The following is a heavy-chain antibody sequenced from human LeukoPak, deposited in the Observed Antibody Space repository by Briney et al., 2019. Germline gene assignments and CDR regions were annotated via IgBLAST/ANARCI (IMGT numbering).Heavy chain of an antibody. CDR2: INSDGSST. Sequence: GGSLGLSCAASGFTFSSYWMHWVRQAPGKGLVWVSRINSDGSSTNYADSVKGRFTISRDNAKNTLYLQMNSLRAEDTAVYYCAFSGNYGVYWGQGTLVTVSS. CDR3: AFSGNYGVY. V-gene: IGHV3-74*01. J-gene: IGHJ4*02. D-gene: IGHD1-26*01. CDR1: GFTFSSYW.